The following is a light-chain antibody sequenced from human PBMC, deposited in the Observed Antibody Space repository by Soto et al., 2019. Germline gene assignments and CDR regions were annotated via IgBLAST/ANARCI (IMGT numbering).Light chain of an antibody. CDR2: GAS. CDR1: QCVGSDY. J-gene: IGKJ1*01. Sequence: MVLTQSPDTLSLSPGERASLSCRASQCVGSDYVAWYQQKPGQAPRLLIYGASSRPTGIPDRFTGSGSGTDFTLTISRLEREDFAVYYCQQYDTSPDTFGQGTKVDI. CDR3: QQYDTSPDT. V-gene: IGKV3-20*01.